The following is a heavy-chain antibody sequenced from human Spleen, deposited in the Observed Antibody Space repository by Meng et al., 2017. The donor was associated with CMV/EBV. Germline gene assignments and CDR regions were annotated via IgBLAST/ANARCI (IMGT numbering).Heavy chain of an antibody. V-gene: IGHV3-20*03. CDR3: ARDNYDFWCGYLDY. Sequence: ASGFTFDDYGMSWVRQAPGKGLEWVSGINWNGGRTGYADSVKGRFTISRDNAKNSLYLQMNSLRAEDTALYYRARDNYDFWCGYLDYWGQGTLVTVSS. CDR1: GFTFDDYG. J-gene: IGHJ4*02. D-gene: IGHD3-3*01. CDR2: INWNGGRT.